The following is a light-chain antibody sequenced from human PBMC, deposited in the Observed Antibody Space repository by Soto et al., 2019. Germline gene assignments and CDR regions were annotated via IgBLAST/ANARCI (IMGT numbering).Light chain of an antibody. Sequence: DIVMTQSPDSLAVSLGERATINCKSSQSVFSTSSSKNYLAWYQQKPGQPPRLLVSWASTRESGVPDRFSGSASGTDFTLTFSSQQAEDAAVYYCQQFYTTPHTFGQGTKVEIK. CDR2: WAS. CDR3: QQFYTTPHT. J-gene: IGKJ1*01. CDR1: QSVFSTSSSKNY. V-gene: IGKV4-1*01.